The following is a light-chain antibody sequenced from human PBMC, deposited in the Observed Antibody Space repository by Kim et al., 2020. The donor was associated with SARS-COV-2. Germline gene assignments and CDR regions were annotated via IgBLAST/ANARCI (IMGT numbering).Light chain of an antibody. V-gene: IGLV3-1*01. Sequence: VSPVQTASIPCSGDKLGDKYACWYQQKPGQSPVLVIYQDSKRPSGIPERFSGSNSGNTATLTISGTQAMDEADYYCQAWDSSTGVVFGGGTQLTVL. CDR3: QAWDSSTGVV. CDR1: KLGDKY. J-gene: IGLJ2*01. CDR2: QDS.